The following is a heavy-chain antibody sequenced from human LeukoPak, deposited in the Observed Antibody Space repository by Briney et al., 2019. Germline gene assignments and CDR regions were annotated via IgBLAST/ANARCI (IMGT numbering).Heavy chain of an antibody. J-gene: IGHJ6*03. Sequence: GGSLRLSCEASGFTFSTFAMIWVRQPPGKGLEWVSSIFPSGGEIHYADSVRGRFTISRDNSKSILSLQMNSLRAGDTAVYYCAKTTITPPYYMDVWGKGTTVTVSS. D-gene: IGHD4-11*01. CDR2: IFPSGGEI. CDR3: AKTTITPPYYMDV. CDR1: GFTFSTFA. V-gene: IGHV3-23*01.